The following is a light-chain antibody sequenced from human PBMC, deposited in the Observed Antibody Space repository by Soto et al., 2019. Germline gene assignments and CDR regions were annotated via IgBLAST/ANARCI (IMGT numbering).Light chain of an antibody. Sequence: IVLKQSPATLYLCSGEGATLSCRASQSVSSYLAWYQQKPGQAPRLLIYDASNRATGIPARFSGSGSGTDFTLTISSLEPEDFAVYYCQQRSSWPTFGQGTKVDIK. CDR3: QQRSSWPT. J-gene: IGKJ1*01. V-gene: IGKV3-11*01. CDR2: DAS. CDR1: QSVSSY.